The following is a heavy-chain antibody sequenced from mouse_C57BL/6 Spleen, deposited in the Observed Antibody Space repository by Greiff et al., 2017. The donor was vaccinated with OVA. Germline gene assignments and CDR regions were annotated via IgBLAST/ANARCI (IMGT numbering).Heavy chain of an antibody. D-gene: IGHD3-3*01. CDR1: GYTFTSYW. J-gene: IGHJ1*03. CDR2: IDPSDSYT. V-gene: IGHV1-69*01. Sequence: QVQLQQPGAELVMPGASVKLSCKASGYTFTSYWMHWVKQRPGQGLEWIGEIDPSDSYTNYNQKFKGKSTLTVDKSSSTAYMQLSSLTSEDSAVYYCARGRTRTSWYFDVWGTGTTVTVSS. CDR3: ARGRTRTSWYFDV.